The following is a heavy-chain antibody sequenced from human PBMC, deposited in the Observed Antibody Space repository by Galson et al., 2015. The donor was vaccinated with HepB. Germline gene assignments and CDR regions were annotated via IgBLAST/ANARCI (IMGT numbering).Heavy chain of an antibody. Sequence: SLRLSCAASGFTFSSYAMHWVRQAPGKGLEYVSAISSNGGNTYYADSVKGRFTISRDNSKNTLYLQMSSLRAEDTAVYYCVKGPPLLWFGAGTDYWGQGTLLTVSS. V-gene: IGHV3-64D*06. D-gene: IGHD3-10*01. J-gene: IGHJ4*02. CDR2: ISSNGGNT. CDR1: GFTFSSYA. CDR3: VKGPPLLWFGAGTDY.